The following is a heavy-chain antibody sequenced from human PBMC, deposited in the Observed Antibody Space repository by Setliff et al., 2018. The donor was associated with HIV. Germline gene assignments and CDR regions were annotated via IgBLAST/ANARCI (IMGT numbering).Heavy chain of an antibody. V-gene: IGHV4-59*11. Sequence: LSLTCSVSGGSISSHYWSWLRQPPGKGLEWIGYIYYTGSTNYNPSLKSRLTVSLDMSKNEFSLKLTSVTAADTAVYYCARLDSSGYFVEYWGQGTLVSVSS. CDR3: ARLDSSGYFVEY. CDR1: GGSISSHY. D-gene: IGHD3-22*01. CDR2: IYYTGST. J-gene: IGHJ4*02.